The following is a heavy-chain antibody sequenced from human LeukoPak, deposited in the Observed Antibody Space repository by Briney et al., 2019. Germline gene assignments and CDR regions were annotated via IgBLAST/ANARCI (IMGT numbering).Heavy chain of an antibody. CDR1: GLTFSDYA. D-gene: IGHD5-18*01. Sequence: QSGGSLRLSCAASGLTFSDYAMSWVRQAPGKGLEWVSAISESGDSTYYADSMKGRFTISRDNSKNTLYLQMNSLRAEDTAIYYCAKDIAQGYTFGSIERDYWGQGTLVTVSS. J-gene: IGHJ4*02. CDR2: ISESGDST. CDR3: AKDIAQGYTFGSIERDY. V-gene: IGHV3-23*01.